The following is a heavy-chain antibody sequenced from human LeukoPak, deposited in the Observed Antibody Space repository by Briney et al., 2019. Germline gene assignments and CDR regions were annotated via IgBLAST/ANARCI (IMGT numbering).Heavy chain of an antibody. V-gene: IGHV4-4*09. CDR1: GGSISSHY. CDR3: ARRGYYYDSSGYYEASAFDI. D-gene: IGHD3-22*01. CDR2: IYTSGST. Sequence: PSETLSLTCTVSGGSISSHYWSWIRQPPGKGLEWIGYIYTSGSTNYNPSLKSRVTISVDTSKNQFSLKLSSVTAADTAVYYCARRGYYYDSSGYYEASAFDIWGQGTMVTVSS. J-gene: IGHJ3*02.